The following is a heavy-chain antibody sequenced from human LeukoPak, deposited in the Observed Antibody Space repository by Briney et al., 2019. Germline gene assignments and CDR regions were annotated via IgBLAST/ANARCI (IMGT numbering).Heavy chain of an antibody. J-gene: IGHJ4*02. V-gene: IGHV1-69*06. CDR3: ARGAYEVVITSAPLDY. D-gene: IGHD3-22*01. Sequence: GASVKVSCKVSGYTLTELSMHWVRQAPGQGLEWMGGIIPIFGTANYAQKFQGRVTITADKSTSTAYMELSSLRSEDTAVYYCARGAYEVVITSAPLDYWGQGTLVTVSS. CDR1: GYTLTELS. CDR2: IIPIFGTA.